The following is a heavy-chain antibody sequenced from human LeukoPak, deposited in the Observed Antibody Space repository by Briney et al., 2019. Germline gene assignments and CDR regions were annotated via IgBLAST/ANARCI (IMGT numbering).Heavy chain of an antibody. Sequence: ASVKVSCKASGYTFTGYYMHWLRQAPGQGLEWMGWINPNSGGTNYAQKFQGRVTMTRDTSISTAYMELSRLRSDDTAVYYCARELRGYSGYDDRGYYYYYMDVWGKGTTVTVSS. CDR3: ARELRGYSGYDDRGYYYYYMDV. V-gene: IGHV1-2*02. CDR1: GYTFTGYY. CDR2: INPNSGGT. J-gene: IGHJ6*03. D-gene: IGHD5-12*01.